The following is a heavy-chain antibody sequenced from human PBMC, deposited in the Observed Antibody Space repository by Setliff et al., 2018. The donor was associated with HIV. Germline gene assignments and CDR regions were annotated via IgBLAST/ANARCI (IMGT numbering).Heavy chain of an antibody. CDR2: IDPSGGV. D-gene: IGHD1-26*01. J-gene: IGHJ4*02. CDR3: TRGGDVIPLDY. CDR1: GGSLRGYY. V-gene: IGHV4-34*01. Sequence: SETLSLTCDISGGSLRGYYWSWVRQTPGKGLEWIGQIDPSGGVNYNPSLNHRVTISRHTSRNQFSLQLISLIAADTAVYYCTRGGDVIPLDYWGQGILVTVPQ.